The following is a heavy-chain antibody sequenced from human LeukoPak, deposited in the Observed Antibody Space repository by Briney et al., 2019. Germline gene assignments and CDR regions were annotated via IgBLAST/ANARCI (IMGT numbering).Heavy chain of an antibody. CDR2: INHSGST. J-gene: IGHJ4*02. V-gene: IGHV4-34*01. D-gene: IGHD3-3*01. Sequence: SETLSLTCAVYGGSFSGYYWSWIRQPPGKGLEWIGEINHSGSTNYNPSLKSRVTISVDTSKNQFSLKLSSVTAADTAVYYCAREGGFYRPLDYSGQGTLVTVSS. CDR3: AREGGFYRPLDY. CDR1: GGSFSGYY.